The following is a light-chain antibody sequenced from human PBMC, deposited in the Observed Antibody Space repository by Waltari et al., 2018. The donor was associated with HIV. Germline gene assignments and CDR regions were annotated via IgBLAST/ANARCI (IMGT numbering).Light chain of an antibody. V-gene: IGLV2-8*01. CDR2: EVS. CDR3: SAYAGSNNVV. CDR1: SSDVGGYDY. J-gene: IGLJ2*01. Sequence: QSALTQPPSASGSPGQSVTISCTGTSSDVGGYDYVSWFQQHPGKAPKLMIYEVSERPPGVPDRFSGSKSGSTASLTVSGLQAEEEADYYGSAYAGSNNVVGGGGTKLTVL.